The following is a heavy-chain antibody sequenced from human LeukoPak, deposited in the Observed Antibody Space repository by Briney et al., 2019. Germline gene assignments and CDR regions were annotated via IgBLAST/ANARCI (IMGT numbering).Heavy chain of an antibody. J-gene: IGHJ4*02. V-gene: IGHV3-13*01. D-gene: IGHD3-3*01. CDR3: ARGVEYYDFWSSYSDLYYFDY. Sequence: PGGSLRFTCTASGCTFSSCGMHWVRQRTAQGLELVSAIGTADNTYYPGSVKGRFTISRQNDKNSLYLQMNSLRAVDTAVYYCARGVEYYDFWSSYSDLYYFDYWGQGTLVTVSS. CDR2: IGTADNT. CDR1: GCTFSSCG.